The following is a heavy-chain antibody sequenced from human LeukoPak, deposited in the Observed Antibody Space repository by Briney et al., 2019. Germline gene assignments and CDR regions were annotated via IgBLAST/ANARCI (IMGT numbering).Heavy chain of an antibody. V-gene: IGHV3-23*01. CDR3: AKGEPMHYVWGAYRTYYLDT. D-gene: IGHD3-16*02. Sequence: VRTLRLSCAASGVTFSRFATGSGRQAPGKRLEWGSAISVSGDTTCYADSVKGRFTISRDNSKNTLHLQMNSRRAETRAVYYCAKGEPMHYVWGAYRTYYLDTCGQGILVTVSS. CDR2: ISVSGDTT. CDR1: GVTFSRFA. J-gene: IGHJ5*02.